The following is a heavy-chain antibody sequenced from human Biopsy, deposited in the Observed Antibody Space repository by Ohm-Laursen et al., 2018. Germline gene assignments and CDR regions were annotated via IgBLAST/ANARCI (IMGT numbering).Heavy chain of an antibody. V-gene: IGHV3-21*06. J-gene: IGHJ5*01. CDR2: ISASSSYI. CDR1: GVTLSGYA. D-gene: IGHD3-16*01. CDR3: ATELLPPGVGGPWLDS. Sequence: SLRLSCTASGVTLSGYAMNWVRQAPGKGLEWVSSISASSSYIHYADSVKGRFTVSRDNAKNSLHLQMNSLRAADTAIYYCATELLPPGVGGPWLDSWGQGTPVTVSS.